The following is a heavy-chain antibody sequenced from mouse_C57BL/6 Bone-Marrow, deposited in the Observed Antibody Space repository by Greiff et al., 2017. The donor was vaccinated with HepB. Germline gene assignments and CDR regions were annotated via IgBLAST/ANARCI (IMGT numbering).Heavy chain of an antibody. D-gene: IGHD2-4*01. CDR2: INPSSGYT. V-gene: IGHV1-4*01. CDR3: APIYYDYDKGFAY. J-gene: IGHJ3*01. Sequence: VQLVESGAELARPGASVKMSCKASGYTFTSYTMHWVKQRPGQGLEWIGYINPSSGYTKYNQKFKDKATLTADKSSSTAYMQLSSLTSEDSAVYYCAPIYYDYDKGFAYWGQGTLVTVSA. CDR1: GYTFTSYT.